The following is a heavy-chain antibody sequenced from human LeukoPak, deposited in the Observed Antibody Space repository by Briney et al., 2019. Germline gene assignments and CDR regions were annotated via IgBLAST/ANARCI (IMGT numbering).Heavy chain of an antibody. J-gene: IGHJ5*02. Sequence: GGSLSLSCTASGFTFGDYAMSWFRRAPGKGLEWVGFIRSKAYGGTTEYAASVKGRFTISRDDSKSIAYLQMNSLKTEDTAVYYCTRYSSSWYDWFDPWGQGTLVTVSS. CDR2: IRSKAYGGTT. CDR1: GFTFGDYA. D-gene: IGHD6-13*01. CDR3: TRYSSSWYDWFDP. V-gene: IGHV3-49*03.